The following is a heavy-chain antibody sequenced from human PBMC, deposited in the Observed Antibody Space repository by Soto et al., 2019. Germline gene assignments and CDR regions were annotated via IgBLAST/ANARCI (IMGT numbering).Heavy chain of an antibody. J-gene: IGHJ4*02. CDR3: VKGVGGYCSSTSCPTFDY. D-gene: IGHD2-2*01. CDR2: ISSNGGST. CDR1: GFTFSSYA. Sequence: AGSLRLSCSASGFTFSSYAMHWVRQAPGKGLEYVSAISSNGGSTYYADSVKGRFTISRDNSKNTLYLQMSSLRAEDTAVYYCVKGVGGYCSSTSCPTFDYLGQGTLVTVSS. V-gene: IGHV3-64D*08.